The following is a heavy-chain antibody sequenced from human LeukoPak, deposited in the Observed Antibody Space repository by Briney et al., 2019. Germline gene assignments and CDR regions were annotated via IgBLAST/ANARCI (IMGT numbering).Heavy chain of an antibody. CDR1: GGSFSGYY. Sequence: PSETLSLTCAVYGGSFSGYYWSWIRQPPGKGLEWIGEINHSGSTNYNPSLKSRVTISVDTSKNQFSLKLSSVTAADTAVYYCARVAYYDILTGYYEAEKNAFDIWGQGTMVTVSS. V-gene: IGHV4-34*01. J-gene: IGHJ3*02. D-gene: IGHD3-9*01. CDR2: INHSGST. CDR3: ARVAYYDILTGYYEAEKNAFDI.